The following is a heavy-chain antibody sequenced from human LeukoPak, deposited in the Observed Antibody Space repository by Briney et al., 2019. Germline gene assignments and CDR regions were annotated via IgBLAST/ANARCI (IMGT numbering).Heavy chain of an antibody. CDR1: GFTFSRHA. CDR2: ISGSGGST. V-gene: IGHV3-23*01. CDR3: AKDLRLRYFTY. D-gene: IGHD3-9*01. J-gene: IGHJ4*02. Sequence: GGSLRLSCAASGFTFSRHAMSWVRQAPGKGPEWVSTISGSGGSTYYADSVKGRFTISRDNSKNTLYLQMNSLRAEDTAVYHCAKDLRLRYFTYWGQGTLVTVSS.